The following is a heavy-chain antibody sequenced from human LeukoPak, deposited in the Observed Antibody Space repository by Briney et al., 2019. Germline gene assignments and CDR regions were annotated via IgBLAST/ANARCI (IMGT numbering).Heavy chain of an antibody. D-gene: IGHD4-17*01. J-gene: IGHJ4*02. Sequence: GGSLRLSCAASVFTFNKYGMYWVRQAPGKGLEWVAFIRNDGRNKYYTDSVKGRFTISRDNSRNTLFLQMNTLRAEDTAMYYCAKDLNYGDLPDYWGQGTLVTVSS. V-gene: IGHV3-30*02. CDR2: IRNDGRNK. CDR3: AKDLNYGDLPDY. CDR1: VFTFNKYG.